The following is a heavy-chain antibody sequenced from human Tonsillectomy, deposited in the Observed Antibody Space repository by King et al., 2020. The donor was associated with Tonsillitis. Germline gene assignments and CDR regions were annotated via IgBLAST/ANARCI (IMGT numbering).Heavy chain of an antibody. V-gene: IGHV4-34*01. CDR2: INHSGST. CDR1: GGSFSGYY. J-gene: IGHJ6*03. Sequence: VQLQQWGAGLLKPSETLSLTCAVYGGSFSGYYWSWIRQPPGKGLEWIGEINHSGSTNYNPSLKSRVTISVDTSKNQFSLKLSSVTAADTAVYYCASRTYSSGWYYYYYMDVWGKGTTVTVSS. D-gene: IGHD6-19*01. CDR3: ASRTYSSGWYYYYYMDV.